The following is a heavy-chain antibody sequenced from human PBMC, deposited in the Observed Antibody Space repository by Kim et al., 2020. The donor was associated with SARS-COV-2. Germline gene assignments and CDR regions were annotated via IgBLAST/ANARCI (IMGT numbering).Heavy chain of an antibody. CDR3: ARTPMVRGVVFDY. Sequence: SETLSLTCAVYRGSFSGYYWSWIRQPPGKGLEWIGEINHSGSTNYNPSLKSRVTISVDTSKNQFSLKLSSVTAADPAVYYCARTPMVRGVVFDYWGQGTLVTVSS. D-gene: IGHD3-10*01. J-gene: IGHJ4*02. CDR2: INHSGST. V-gene: IGHV4-34*01. CDR1: RGSFSGYY.